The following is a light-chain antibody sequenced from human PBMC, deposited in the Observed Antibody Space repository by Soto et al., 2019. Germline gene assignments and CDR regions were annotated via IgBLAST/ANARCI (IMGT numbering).Light chain of an antibody. CDR1: QGISSS. V-gene: IGKV1-9*01. J-gene: IGKJ3*01. CDR2: AAS. CDR3: QHLNGSPPGI. Sequence: IQLTQFPSSLSASVGDRVTITCRASQGISSSLGWYQQQPGKAPRLLIYAASTLQSGLPSRFSGSGSGTDFTLTISSLQPEDFATYYCQHLNGSPPGIFGPGTKVDIK.